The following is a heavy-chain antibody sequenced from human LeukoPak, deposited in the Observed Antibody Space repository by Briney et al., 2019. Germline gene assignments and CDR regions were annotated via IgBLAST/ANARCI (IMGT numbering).Heavy chain of an antibody. CDR1: GFTFRTYA. J-gene: IGHJ6*03. Sequence: GGSLRLSCAASGFTFRTYAMQWVRQAPEKRPEYVSGISGNGGNTYYANSVEGRFTISRDNSKNTLYLQMGSLRAEDTAVYYCARYKRDRYYYYMDVWGKGTTVTVSS. D-gene: IGHD1-1*01. CDR3: ARYKRDRYYYYMDV. V-gene: IGHV3-64*01. CDR2: ISGNGGNT.